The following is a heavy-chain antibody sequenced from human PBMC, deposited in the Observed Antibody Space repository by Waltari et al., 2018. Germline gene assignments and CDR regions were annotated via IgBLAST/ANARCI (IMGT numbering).Heavy chain of an antibody. V-gene: IGHV1-2*06. J-gene: IGHJ5*02. D-gene: IGHD3-22*01. CDR3: ARDWGYYSDTSGYPSNWFGP. CDR1: GYTFTGYY. CDR2: INPNTGDT. Sequence: QVQLVQSGAAGKKPGASVKVSCKAPGYTFTGYYFHWVRQAPGQGLEWMGRINPNTGDTTYAQEFQGRVTMTRDTSISTAYMELTSLRSEDTAVYYCARDWGYYSDTSGYPSNWFGPWGQGTLVTVSS.